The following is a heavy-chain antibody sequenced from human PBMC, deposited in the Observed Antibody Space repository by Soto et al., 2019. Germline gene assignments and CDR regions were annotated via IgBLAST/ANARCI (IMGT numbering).Heavy chain of an antibody. Sequence: QVQLQESGPGLVKPSETLSLTCSVSGGSIGSYYWSWIRQPPGKGLEWIGYIYYSGSTNYNPSLKSRVTISVDTSKIQFSLKLSSVAAADTAVYYCARGGWSQIDYWGQGTLVTVSS. CDR1: GGSIGSYY. CDR3: ARGGWSQIDY. CDR2: IYYSGST. V-gene: IGHV4-59*08. J-gene: IGHJ4*02. D-gene: IGHD3-3*01.